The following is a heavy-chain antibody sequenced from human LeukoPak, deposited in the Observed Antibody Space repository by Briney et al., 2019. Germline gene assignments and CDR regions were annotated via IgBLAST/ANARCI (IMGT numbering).Heavy chain of an antibody. J-gene: IGHJ4*02. D-gene: IGHD2-2*01. CDR1: GFTFSSYA. CDR3: ARGFRGIVVVPVANDY. V-gene: IGHV3-30-3*01. Sequence: GGVLRLSCAASGFTFSSYAMHWVRQAPGKGLEWGAVISYDGSNKYYADSVKGRFTISRDNSKNTRYLQMNSLRAQDTAVYYCARGFRGIVVVPVANDYWGQGTLVTVSS. CDR2: ISYDGSNK.